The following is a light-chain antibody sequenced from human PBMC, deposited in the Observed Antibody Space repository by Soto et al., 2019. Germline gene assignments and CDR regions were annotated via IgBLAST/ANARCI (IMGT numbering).Light chain of an antibody. CDR2: DAS. Sequence: EVGLTQYPTTLSLSPGERTTLSCMASQSVSSYLAWYQQKPGQAPRLLIYDASNRATGIPARFSGSGSGTDFTLTISSLEPEDFAVYYCQQRSNWPLTFGGGTKVDIK. V-gene: IGKV3-11*01. J-gene: IGKJ4*01. CDR1: QSVSSY. CDR3: QQRSNWPLT.